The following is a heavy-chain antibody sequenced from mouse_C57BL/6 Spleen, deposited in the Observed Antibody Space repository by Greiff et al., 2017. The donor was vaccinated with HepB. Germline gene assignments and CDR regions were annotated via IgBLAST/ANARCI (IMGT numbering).Heavy chain of an antibody. CDR1: GFSFTSYA. CDR3: ARIYYDYDGEFDY. CDR2: IWTGGGT. Sequence: QVQLQQSGPGLVAPSQSLSITCTVSGFSFTSYAISWVRQPPGKGLEWLGVIWTGGGTNYNSALKSRLSISKDNSKSQVFLKMNSLQTDDTARYYCARIYYDYDGEFDYWGQGTTLTVSS. J-gene: IGHJ2*01. D-gene: IGHD2-4*01. V-gene: IGHV2-9-1*01.